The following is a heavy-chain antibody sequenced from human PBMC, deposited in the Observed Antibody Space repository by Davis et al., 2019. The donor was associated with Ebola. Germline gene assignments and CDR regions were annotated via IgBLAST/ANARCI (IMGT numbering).Heavy chain of an antibody. V-gene: IGHV5-51*01. CDR2: IFTGDSDT. CDR1: GNSFSSHW. Sequence: GGSLRLSCQDSGNSFSSHWIGWVRQMPGKGLEWMGIIFTGDSDTRYRPSFRGQVTMSADKSIKTAFLQWSRLKASDTAMYYCATLRRTITGMDDGFEIWGQGTMVTVSS. CDR3: ATLRRTITGMDDGFEI. J-gene: IGHJ3*02. D-gene: IGHD2-8*02.